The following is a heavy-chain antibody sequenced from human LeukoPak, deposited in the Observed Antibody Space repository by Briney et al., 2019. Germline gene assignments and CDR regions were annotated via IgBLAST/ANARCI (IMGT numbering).Heavy chain of an antibody. Sequence: GGSLRLSCAAAGFTFSSYGMHWVRQAPGKGLEWVAVIWYDGSNKYYADSVKGRFTISRDNSKNTLYLQMNSLRAEDTAVYYCAKNPRSYDSSGYYYPDPWGQGTLVTVSS. V-gene: IGHV3-33*06. CDR2: IWYDGSNK. J-gene: IGHJ5*02. D-gene: IGHD3-22*01. CDR1: GFTFSSYG. CDR3: AKNPRSYDSSGYYYPDP.